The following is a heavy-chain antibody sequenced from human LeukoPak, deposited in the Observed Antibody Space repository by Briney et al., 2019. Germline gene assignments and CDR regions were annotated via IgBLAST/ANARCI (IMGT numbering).Heavy chain of an antibody. CDR1: GGSFSGYY. CDR3: ARGGVNTIFGVVITRDFRFDP. D-gene: IGHD3-3*01. V-gene: IGHV4-34*01. Sequence: SETLSLTCAVYGGSFSGYYWSWIRQPPGKGLEWIGEINHSGSTNYNPSLKSRVTISVDTSKNQFSLKLSSVTAADTAVYYCARGGVNTIFGVVITRDFRFDPWGQGTLVTVSS. J-gene: IGHJ5*02. CDR2: INHSGST.